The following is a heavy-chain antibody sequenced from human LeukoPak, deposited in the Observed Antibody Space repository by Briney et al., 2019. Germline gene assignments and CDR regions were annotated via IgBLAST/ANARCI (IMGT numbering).Heavy chain of an antibody. CDR2: INPSGGST. CDR3: ASSIAARPFDY. V-gene: IGHV1-46*01. CDR1: GYTFTSYY. J-gene: IGHJ4*02. Sequence: PAASVKVSCKASGYTFTSYYMHWVRQAPGQGLEWMGIINPSGGSTSYAQKFQGRVTMTRDTSTSTVYMELSSLRSEDTAVYYCASSIAARPFDYWGQGTLVTVSS. D-gene: IGHD6-6*01.